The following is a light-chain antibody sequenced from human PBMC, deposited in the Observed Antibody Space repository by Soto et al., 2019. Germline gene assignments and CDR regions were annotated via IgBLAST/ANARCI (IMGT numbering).Light chain of an antibody. V-gene: IGKV3-20*01. Sequence: EIVLTQSPGTLSLAVGERATLSCGASQIISSSYLAWYQQRPGQAPKLLIYGASRRATGVPDRFSGSESGTDFTLTISRVEPEDFAVYYCHQYGGSPWYTFGQGTRLEV. J-gene: IGKJ2*01. CDR2: GAS. CDR3: HQYGGSPWYT. CDR1: QIISSSY.